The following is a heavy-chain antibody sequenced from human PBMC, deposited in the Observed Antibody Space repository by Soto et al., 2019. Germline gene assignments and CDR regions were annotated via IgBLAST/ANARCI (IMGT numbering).Heavy chain of an antibody. J-gene: IGHJ4*02. CDR1: GGTIVDYS. CDR2: IFYRGET. Sequence: PSETLSLTCSVSGGTIVDYSWNWIRQPPGKGLEWIGYIFYRGETKYNPSHSLWSRVTISTDTSKSQVSLTLTSVTAADTAFDYCARGRNSKFEGHIVGGQGTLVNVSS. D-gene: IGHD3-22*01. CDR3: ARGRNSKFEGHIV. V-gene: IGHV4-59*13.